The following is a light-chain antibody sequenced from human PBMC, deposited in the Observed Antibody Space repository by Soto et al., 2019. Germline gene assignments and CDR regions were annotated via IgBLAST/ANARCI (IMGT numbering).Light chain of an antibody. V-gene: IGLV2-8*01. J-gene: IGLJ1*01. CDR2: EVS. Sequence: QSVLTQPPSVSGSPGQSVTISCTGTSSDVGGYNYVSWFQQHPGKAPKVMIYEVSKRPSGVPDRFSGSKSGNTASLTVSGLQAEDEADYYCSSYAGSNNSLYVFGTGTKVTVL. CDR1: SSDVGGYNY. CDR3: SSYAGSNNSLYV.